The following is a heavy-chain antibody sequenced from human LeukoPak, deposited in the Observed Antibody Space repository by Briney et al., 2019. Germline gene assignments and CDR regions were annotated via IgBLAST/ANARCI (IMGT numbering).Heavy chain of an antibody. CDR1: GYTFTSYG. Sequence: ASVKVSCKASGYTFTSYGISWVRQAPGQGLEWMGWISAYNGNTNYAQKLQGRVTMTTDTSTSTAYMELRSLRSDDTAVYYCAREGGGDYDFWSGYHWFDPWGQGTLVTVSS. D-gene: IGHD3-3*01. CDR2: ISAYNGNT. J-gene: IGHJ5*02. V-gene: IGHV1-18*01. CDR3: AREGGGDYDFWSGYHWFDP.